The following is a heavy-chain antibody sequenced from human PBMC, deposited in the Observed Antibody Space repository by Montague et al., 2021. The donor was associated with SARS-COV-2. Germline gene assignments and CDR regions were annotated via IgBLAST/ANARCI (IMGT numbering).Heavy chain of an antibody. J-gene: IGHJ4*02. CDR3: ARDQGVYCSGGSCYNFDY. CDR1: GGSISTYYC. D-gene: IGHD2-15*01. V-gene: IGHV4-39*02. Sequence: SETLSLTCTVSGGSISTYYCWGWIRQPPGKGLEWIGSIYYGGSTYYNPSLKSRVTISVDTSMNHFSLKLSSVTAADTAVYYCARDQGVYCSGGSCYNFDYWGQGTPVTVSS. CDR2: IYYGGST.